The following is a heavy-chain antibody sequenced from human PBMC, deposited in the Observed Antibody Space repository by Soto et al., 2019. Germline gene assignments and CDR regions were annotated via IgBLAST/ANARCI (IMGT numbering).Heavy chain of an antibody. D-gene: IGHD1-1*01. CDR1: GFTFSSYA. J-gene: IGHJ4*02. CDR2: ILYDGSNK. Sequence: GGSLRLSCAASGFTFSSYAMHWVRQAPGKGLEWVAVILYDGSNKYYADSVKGRFTISRDNSKNTLYLQMNSLRAEDTAVYYCARQGEGTGGGIVDYWGQGTLVTVSS. CDR3: ARQGEGTGGGIVDY. V-gene: IGHV3-30-3*01.